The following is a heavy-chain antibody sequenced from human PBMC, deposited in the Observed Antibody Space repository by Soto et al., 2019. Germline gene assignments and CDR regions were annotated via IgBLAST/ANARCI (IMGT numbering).Heavy chain of an antibody. D-gene: IGHD2-2*01. CDR1: GYTFTSYA. CDR2: INAGNGNT. Sequence: QVQLVQSXAEVKKPGASVKVSCKASGYTFTSYAMHWVRQAPGQRLEWMGWINAGNGNTKYSQKXXXXXXXXXXTXXXXXXXXXXXXXXXXXXXXXXXXXXXXXXSYATNWFDPXGQGTLXTVS. J-gene: IGHJ5*02. V-gene: IGHV1-3*01. CDR3: XXXXXXXXSYATNWFDP.